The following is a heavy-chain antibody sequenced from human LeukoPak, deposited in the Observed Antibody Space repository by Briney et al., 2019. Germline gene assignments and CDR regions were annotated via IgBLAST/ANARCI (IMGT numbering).Heavy chain of an antibody. CDR2: MNPNSGNT. CDR1: GYTFTSYD. V-gene: IGHV1-8*01. CDR3: ARGALLYGDYDDY. Sequence: GASAKVSCKASGYTFTSYDINWVRQATGQGLEWMGWMNPNSGNTGYAQKFQGRVTMTRNTSISTAYMELSSLRSEDTAVYYCARGALLYGDYDDYWGQGTLVTVSS. J-gene: IGHJ4*02. D-gene: IGHD4-17*01.